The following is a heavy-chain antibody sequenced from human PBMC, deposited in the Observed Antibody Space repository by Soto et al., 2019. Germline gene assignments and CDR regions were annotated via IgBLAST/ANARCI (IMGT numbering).Heavy chain of an antibody. CDR3: ARDIKNAFFYGMAV. CDR1: GGTFNIYT. D-gene: IGHD2-2*01. V-gene: IGHV1-69*13. Sequence: SVKVSCKASGGTFNIYTISWVRQAPGQGLEWMGGIIPIFGTGNYAQKFQGRVTITADEPTSTAYMELSSLRSEDTAVYYCARDIKNAFFYGMAVWGQGTTVTVSS. CDR2: IIPIFGTG. J-gene: IGHJ6*02.